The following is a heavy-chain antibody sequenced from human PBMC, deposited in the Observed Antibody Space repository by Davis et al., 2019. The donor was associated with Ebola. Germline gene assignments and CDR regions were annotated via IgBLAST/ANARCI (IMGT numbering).Heavy chain of an antibody. CDR1: GGSFSGYY. J-gene: IGHJ4*02. Sequence: SETLSLTCAVYGGSFSGYYWSWIRQPPGKGLEWIGEINHSGSTNYNPSLKSRVTISVDTSKNQFSLKLSSVTAADTAVYYCARGCRRWLQVMGYWGQGTLVTVSS. CDR3: ARGCRRWLQVMGY. CDR2: INHSGST. D-gene: IGHD5-24*01. V-gene: IGHV4-34*01.